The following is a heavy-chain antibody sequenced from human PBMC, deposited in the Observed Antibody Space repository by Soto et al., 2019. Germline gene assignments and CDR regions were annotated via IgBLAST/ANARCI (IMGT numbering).Heavy chain of an antibody. CDR2: INPSGGST. J-gene: IGHJ4*02. CDR3: ARDSLGSLLMGGYFDY. Sequence: QVQLVQSGAEVKKPGASVKVSCKASGYTFTSYYMHWVRQAPGQGLEWMGIINPSGGSTSYAQKFPGRGTMTREHSPSTVHMEPSSLRTEDTAVDYCARDSLGSLLMGGYFDYWGQGTLVTVSS. V-gene: IGHV1-46*01. CDR1: GYTFTSYY. D-gene: IGHD3-10*01.